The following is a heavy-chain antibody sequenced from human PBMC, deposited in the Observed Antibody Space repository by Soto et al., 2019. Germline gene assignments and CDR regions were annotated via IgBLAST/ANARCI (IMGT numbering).Heavy chain of an antibody. Sequence: EVQLVESGGGLVQPGGSLRLSCAASGFSFSSYWMHWVRQAPGKGLVWVSRIKTDGSIITYADSVKGRFTISRDNAKNTLYLQMNTLRAEDTAVYYCARVRQGAWYFDIWGRGTLVSVSS. CDR1: GFSFSSYW. V-gene: IGHV3-74*01. CDR3: ARVRQGAWYFDI. J-gene: IGHJ2*01. CDR2: IKTDGSII. D-gene: IGHD3-16*01.